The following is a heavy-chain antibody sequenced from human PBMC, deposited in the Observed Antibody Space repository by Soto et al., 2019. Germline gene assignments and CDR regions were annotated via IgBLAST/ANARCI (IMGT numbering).Heavy chain of an antibody. CDR3: ARDLAPLVPAAKPHYMDC. J-gene: IGHJ6*03. CDR2: ISSSGGTI. Sequence: GGSLRLSCAASGFTFSDYYMSWIRQAPGKGLEWVSYISSSGGTIYYADSVKGRFTISRDNAKNSLYLQMNSLRAEDTAVYYCARDLAPLVPAAKPHYMDCWGKGTTVTVSS. D-gene: IGHD2-2*02. CDR1: GFTFSDYY. V-gene: IGHV3-11*01.